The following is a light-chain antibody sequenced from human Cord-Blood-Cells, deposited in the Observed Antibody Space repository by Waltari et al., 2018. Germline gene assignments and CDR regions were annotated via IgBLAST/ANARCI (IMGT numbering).Light chain of an antibody. V-gene: IGKV1-5*01. J-gene: IGKJ1*01. CDR2: DDS. Sequence: DIQMTQSPSTLSASVGDRVTINCRASQSISSWLAWYQQKPGQAPKILIYDDSSLESGVPARFSGSGSCTEFTLTISSLQPDDFATYYFQQYNSYWTFGQGTKVEIK. CDR3: QQYNSYWT. CDR1: QSISSW.